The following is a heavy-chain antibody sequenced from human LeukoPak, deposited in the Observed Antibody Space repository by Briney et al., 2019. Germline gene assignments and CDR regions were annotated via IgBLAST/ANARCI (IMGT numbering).Heavy chain of an antibody. CDR1: GFTFCRYS. Sequence: PGGAPRLSCAAPGFTFCRYSMNLVRQAPGKGRGGGSYISSSSSTIYYADSVKGRFTISRDNAKNSLYLQMSSLRAEDTAVYYCARDRLHYVEYEKTFDYWGQGTLVTVSS. D-gene: IGHD4-17*01. V-gene: IGHV3-48*01. J-gene: IGHJ4*02. CDR3: ARDRLHYVEYEKTFDY. CDR2: ISSSSSTI.